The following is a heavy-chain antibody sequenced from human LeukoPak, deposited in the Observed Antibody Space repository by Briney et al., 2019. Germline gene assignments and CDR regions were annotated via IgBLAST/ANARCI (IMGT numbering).Heavy chain of an antibody. Sequence: EASVKVSCKASGYSFTGYYIHWVRQAPGQGPEWMGWISPNSGGTKYAQKFQGRVTMTRDTSISTAYMELSRLRSDDTAVYYCARVVDILTGHDTALDYWGQGTLVTVSS. V-gene: IGHV1-2*02. J-gene: IGHJ4*02. CDR3: ARVVDILTGHDTALDY. CDR1: GYSFTGYY. CDR2: ISPNSGGT. D-gene: IGHD3-9*01.